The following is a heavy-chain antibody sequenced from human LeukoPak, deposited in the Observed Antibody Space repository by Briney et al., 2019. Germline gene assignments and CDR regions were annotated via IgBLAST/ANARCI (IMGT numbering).Heavy chain of an antibody. V-gene: IGHV3-30-3*01. CDR3: ARDIFLLFGESKNSNLDD. J-gene: IGHJ4*02. CDR2: ISDDGSKK. CDR1: RFTFRSYA. D-gene: IGHD3-10*01. Sequence: GTSLRLSCAASRFTFRSYAMHWVRQAPGKGLEWVALISDDGSKKYYADSVKGRYTISRDNSKNTVYLQMNSLRADDTAVYYCARDIFLLFGESKNSNLDDWGQGTLVTVSS.